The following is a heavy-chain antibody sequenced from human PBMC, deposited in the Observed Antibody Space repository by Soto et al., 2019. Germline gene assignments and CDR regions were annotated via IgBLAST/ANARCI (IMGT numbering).Heavy chain of an antibody. D-gene: IGHD3-3*01. CDR3: AKDRNFWSGYYTSFDY. J-gene: IGHJ4*02. CDR2: ISGTGGNT. V-gene: IGHV3-23*01. CDR1: GFIFSDYA. Sequence: EVPLLESGGGLVQPGGSLRLSCAASGFIFSDYAMTWVRQAPGKGLEWVSDISGTGGNTYYADAVKGRFTISRDNSKNTLYLQMNSLRAEDTAVYYCAKDRNFWSGYYTSFDYWGQGTLVTVSS.